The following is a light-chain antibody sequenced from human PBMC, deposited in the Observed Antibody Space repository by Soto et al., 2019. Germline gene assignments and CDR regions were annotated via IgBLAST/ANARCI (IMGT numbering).Light chain of an antibody. CDR2: AAS. J-gene: IGKJ4*01. V-gene: IGKV1-9*01. CDR3: QQLKSYPQT. CDR1: QGISSY. Sequence: DIQLTQSPSFLSASVGDRVTVTCRTSQGISSYLAWYQQKPGKAPKLLIYAASTLQSGVPSRFGGSGSGTEFTLTISSLQPEDFATYYCQQLKSYPQTFGGGTKVEIK.